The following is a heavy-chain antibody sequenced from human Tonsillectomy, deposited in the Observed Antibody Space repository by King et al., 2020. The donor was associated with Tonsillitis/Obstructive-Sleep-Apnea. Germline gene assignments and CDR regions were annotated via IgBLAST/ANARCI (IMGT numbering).Heavy chain of an antibody. CDR1: GYNFANYW. CDR2: IYPGASDA. J-gene: IGHJ4*02. Sequence: VQLVQSGAEVKKPGESLKISCKGSGYNFANYWIAWVRQMPGKGLEWMGIIYPGASDARYSPSFQGQVTISADKSINTAYLQWSSLKASDTAMYYCARLYCVFTTGQTQSSYYFDYWGQGALVPASS. D-gene: IGHD3-10*02. V-gene: IGHV5-51*03. CDR3: ARLYCVFTTGQTQSSYYFDY.